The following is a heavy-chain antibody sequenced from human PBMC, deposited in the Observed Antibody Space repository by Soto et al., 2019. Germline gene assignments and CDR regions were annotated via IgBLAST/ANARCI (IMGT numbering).Heavy chain of an antibody. V-gene: IGHV5-10-1*01. D-gene: IGHD3-22*01. J-gene: IGHJ3*02. CDR2: IDPSDSYT. CDR1: GYSFTSYW. CDR3: AGRSWLQQGIDAFDI. Sequence: PGESLKISCKGSGYSFTSYWISWVRQMPGKGLEWMGRIDPSDSYTNYSPSFQGHVTISADKSISTAYLQWSSLKASDTAMYYCAGRSWLQQGIDAFDIWGQGTMVTVS.